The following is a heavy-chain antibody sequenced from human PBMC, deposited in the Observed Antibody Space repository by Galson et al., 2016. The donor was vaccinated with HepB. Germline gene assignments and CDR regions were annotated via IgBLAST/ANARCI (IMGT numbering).Heavy chain of an antibody. CDR3: AREIQGRWYYFDY. Sequence: SLRLSCAASSFSFSTYGMHWVRQAPGKGLEWVAVIWHDGINKQYADSVKGRFTISRDNSKSTLNLQMNSLRVEDTAVYYCAREIQGRWYYFDYWGQGTLVTVSS. J-gene: IGHJ4*02. CDR2: IWHDGINK. V-gene: IGHV3-33*01. D-gene: IGHD3-16*01. CDR1: SFSFSTYG.